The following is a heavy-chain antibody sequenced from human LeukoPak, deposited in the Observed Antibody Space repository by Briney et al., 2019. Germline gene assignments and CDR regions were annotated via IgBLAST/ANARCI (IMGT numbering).Heavy chain of an antibody. D-gene: IGHD1/OR15-1a*01. CDR2: IDYSEIT. Sequence: SETLSLTCTISGGSISSSPYYWGWIRQPPGTGLEWIGSIDYSEITYYNPSLKSRVTISADTSKNQFSLELTSVTAADTAVYYCTRRANSYTFDYWGQGTLVTVSS. V-gene: IGHV4-39*01. CDR1: GGSISSSPYY. CDR3: TRRANSYTFDY. J-gene: IGHJ4*02.